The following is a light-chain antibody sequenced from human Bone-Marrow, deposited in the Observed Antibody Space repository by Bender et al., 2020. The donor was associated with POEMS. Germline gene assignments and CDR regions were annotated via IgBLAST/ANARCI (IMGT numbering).Light chain of an antibody. CDR2: GDI. J-gene: IGLJ2*01. CDR3: SSWDDSLSGWV. CDR1: SSNIGAGYD. Sequence: QSVLTQPPSVSEAPGQRVTISCTGSSSNIGAGYDVHWYQHFPGKVPKLLIYGDIHRPSGVPDRFSGSKSGTSASLAISDIQSEDEGDYYCSSWDDSLSGWVFGGGTRLTVL. V-gene: IGLV1-40*01.